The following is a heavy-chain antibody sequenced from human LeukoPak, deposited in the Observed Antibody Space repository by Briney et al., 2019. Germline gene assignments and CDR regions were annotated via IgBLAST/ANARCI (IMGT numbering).Heavy chain of an antibody. CDR1: GFTFSSYE. J-gene: IGHJ5*02. V-gene: IGHV3-48*03. Sequence: GGSLRLSCAASGFTFSSYEMNWVRQAPGKGLEWVSYISGSGSTIYYADSVRGRFTISRDNAKNSLYLQMNSLRAEDTAVYYCARSRITPRSKWFDPWGQGTLVIVSS. D-gene: IGHD1-14*01. CDR2: ISGSGSTI. CDR3: ARSRITPRSKWFDP.